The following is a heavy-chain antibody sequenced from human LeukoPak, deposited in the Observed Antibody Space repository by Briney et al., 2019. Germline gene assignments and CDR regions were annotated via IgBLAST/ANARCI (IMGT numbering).Heavy chain of an antibody. CDR2: IYHSGST. CDR1: GGSISSGGYS. D-gene: IGHD3-22*01. Sequence: SETLSLTCAVSGGSISSGGYSWSWIRQPPGKGLEWIGYIYHSGSTNYNPSLKSRVTISVDRSKNQFSLKLSSVTAADTAVYYCARANYYDSSAPGAFDIWGQGTMVTVSS. V-gene: IGHV4-30-2*01. J-gene: IGHJ3*02. CDR3: ARANYYDSSAPGAFDI.